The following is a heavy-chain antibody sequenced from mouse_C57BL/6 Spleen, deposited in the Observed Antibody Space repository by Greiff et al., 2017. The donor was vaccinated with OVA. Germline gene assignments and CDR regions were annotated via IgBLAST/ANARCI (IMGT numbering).Heavy chain of an antibody. V-gene: IGHV1-9*01. J-gene: IGHJ3*01. CDR1: GYTFTGYW. CDR2: ILPGSGST. Sequence: QVQLQQSGAELMKPGASVKLSCKATGYTFTGYWIEWVKQRPGHGLEWIGEILPGSGSTNYNEKFKGKATFTADTSSNTAYMQLSSLTTEDSAIYYCARSWDPEAWFAYWGQGTLVTVSA. CDR3: ARSWDPEAWFAY. D-gene: IGHD4-1*01.